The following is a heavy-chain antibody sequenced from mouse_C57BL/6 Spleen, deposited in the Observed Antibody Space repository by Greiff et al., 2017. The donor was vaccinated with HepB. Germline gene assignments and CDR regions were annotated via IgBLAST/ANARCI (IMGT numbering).Heavy chain of an antibody. J-gene: IGHJ2*01. CDR2: IRLKSDNYAT. Sequence: EVKVEESGGGLVQPGGSMKLSCVASGFTFSNYWMNWVRQSPEKGLEWVAQIRLKSDNYATHYAESVKGRFTISRDDSKSSVYLQMNNLRAEDTGIYYCTGFDGWSLSNWGQGTTLTVSS. CDR3: TGFDGWSLSN. D-gene: IGHD2-3*01. CDR1: GFTFSNYW. V-gene: IGHV6-3*01.